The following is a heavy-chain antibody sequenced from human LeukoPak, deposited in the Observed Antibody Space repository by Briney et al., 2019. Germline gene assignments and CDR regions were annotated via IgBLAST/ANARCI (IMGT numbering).Heavy chain of an antibody. Sequence: SETLSLTCAVYGGSFSAYYWSWIRQPPGKGLEWIGEINHSGNSNYNPSLKSRVTISVDTSKNQFSLKLSSVTAADTAVYYCARAFSSSHVDYWGQGTLVTVSS. D-gene: IGHD6-13*01. V-gene: IGHV4-34*01. CDR2: INHSGNS. CDR1: GGSFSAYY. J-gene: IGHJ4*02. CDR3: ARAFSSSHVDY.